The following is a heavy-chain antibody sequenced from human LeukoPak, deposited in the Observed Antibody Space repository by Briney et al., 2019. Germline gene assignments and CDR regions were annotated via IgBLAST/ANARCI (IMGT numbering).Heavy chain of an antibody. D-gene: IGHD6-19*01. J-gene: IGHJ6*03. CDR2: IKQDGSEK. CDR3: AKDNSGGYYMDV. V-gene: IGHV3-7*03. Sequence: GGSLRLSCAASGFTFSSYWMSWVRQAPGKGLEWVANIKQDGSEKYYVDSVKGRFTISRDNSKNSLYLQMNSLRTEDTALYYCAKDNSGGYYMDVWGKGTTVTVSS. CDR1: GFTFSSYW.